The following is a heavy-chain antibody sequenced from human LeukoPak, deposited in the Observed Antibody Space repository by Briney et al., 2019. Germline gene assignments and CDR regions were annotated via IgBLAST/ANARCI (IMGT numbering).Heavy chain of an antibody. Sequence: PGGSLRLSCAASGFTFSSYEMNWVRQAPGKGLEWVSYISSSGSTIYYADSVKGRFTISRDNSKNTLYLQMNSLRAEDTAVYYCAKDYYGSGSYYFDYWGQGTLVTVSS. CDR3: AKDYYGSGSYYFDY. CDR2: ISSSGSTI. D-gene: IGHD3-10*01. J-gene: IGHJ4*02. CDR1: GFTFSSYE. V-gene: IGHV3-48*03.